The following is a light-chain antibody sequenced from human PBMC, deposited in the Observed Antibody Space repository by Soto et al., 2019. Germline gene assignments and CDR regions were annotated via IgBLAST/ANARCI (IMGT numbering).Light chain of an antibody. CDR3: QQYINSPWT. V-gene: IGKV3-20*01. CDR2: AAS. CDR1: QSLSSSL. J-gene: IGKJ1*01. Sequence: EIVLAQSPDALSLSAGERATVSCRASQSLSSSLLAWYQQKPGQAPRLLIYAASSRATGIPDRFSGSGSGTDFTLTISRLEPEDFAVYYCQQYINSPWTFGQGTKVDIK.